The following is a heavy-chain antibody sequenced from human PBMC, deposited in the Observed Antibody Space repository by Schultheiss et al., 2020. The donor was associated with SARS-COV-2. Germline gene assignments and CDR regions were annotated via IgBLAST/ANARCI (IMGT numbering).Heavy chain of an antibody. CDR3: ARDTSIASYFDY. D-gene: IGHD6-6*01. CDR1: GGSFSGYY. CDR2: MYYSGST. J-gene: IGHJ4*02. V-gene: IGHV4-59*12. Sequence: GSLRLSCAVYGGSFSGYYWSWIRQPPGKGLEWIGYMYYSGSTNYNPSLKSRVTMSVDTSKNQFSLKLSSVTAADTAIYYCARDTSIASYFDYWGQGTLVTVSS.